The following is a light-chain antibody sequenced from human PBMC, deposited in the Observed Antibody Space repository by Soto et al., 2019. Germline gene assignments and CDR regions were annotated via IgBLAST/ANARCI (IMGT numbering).Light chain of an antibody. V-gene: IGKV3-15*01. CDR1: QNVNSN. CDR3: HHYNNWPRT. J-gene: IGKJ1*01. Sequence: EIVLTQSPGILSLSPGERATLSCRASQNVNSNLAWYQQKPGQAPRFLIYGASTRATGIPARFSGSGSGTEFTLTISSLQSEDFAVYYCHHYNNWPRTFGQGTKVDIK. CDR2: GAS.